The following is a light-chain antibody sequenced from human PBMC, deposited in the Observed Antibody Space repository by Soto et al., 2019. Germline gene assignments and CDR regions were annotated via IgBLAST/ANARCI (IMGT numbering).Light chain of an antibody. J-gene: IGLJ1*01. CDR3: SSYTSSRTYV. Sequence: QSVLTQPASVSGSPGQSITISCTGTSSDVGAYNYVSWYQQHPGKAPKLMIYEVSYRPSGVSNRFSGSKSGNTASLTISGLQAEDEADYYCSSYTSSRTYVFGTGTKATVL. V-gene: IGLV2-14*01. CDR2: EVS. CDR1: SSDVGAYNY.